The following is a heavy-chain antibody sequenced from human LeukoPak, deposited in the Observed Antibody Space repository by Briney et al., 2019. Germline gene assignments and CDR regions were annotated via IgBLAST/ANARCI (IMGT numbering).Heavy chain of an antibody. CDR2: FSGTSTN. V-gene: IGHV3-23*01. D-gene: IGHD3-16*01. Sequence: GGSLRLSCAASGFTFSSYAMSWVRQAPGKGLEWVSTFSGTSTNSYADAVKGRVTISRDNSKNTLCLQMNSLRAEDTAIYSCVKDRGAVFGDYWGQGTLVTVSS. CDR1: GFTFSSYA. CDR3: VKDRGAVFGDY. J-gene: IGHJ4*02.